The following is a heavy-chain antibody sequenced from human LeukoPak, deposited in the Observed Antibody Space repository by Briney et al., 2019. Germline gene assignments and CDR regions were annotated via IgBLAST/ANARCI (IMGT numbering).Heavy chain of an antibody. D-gene: IGHD2-2*02. Sequence: SETLSLTCAVHGGSFSDYYCSWIRQPPGKGLEWLGEINHSGSTNYNPSLKSRVTISVDTSKNQFSLKLSSVTAADTAVYCCARHHFGYCSSTSCYTFDPWGQGTLVTVSS. V-gene: IGHV4-34*01. CDR1: GGSFSDYY. CDR3: ARHHFGYCSSTSCYTFDP. J-gene: IGHJ5*02. CDR2: INHSGST.